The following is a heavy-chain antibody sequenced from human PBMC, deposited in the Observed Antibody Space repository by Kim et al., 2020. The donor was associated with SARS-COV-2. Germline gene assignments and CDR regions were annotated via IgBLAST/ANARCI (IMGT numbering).Heavy chain of an antibody. Sequence: SETLSLTCAVYGGSFSGYYWSWIRQPPGKGLEWIGEINHSGSTNYNPSLKSRVTISVDTSKNQFSLKLSSVTAADTAVYYCARHARITIFGVVIIPHYYMDVWGKGNTVTVSS. CDR2: INHSGST. CDR1: GGSFSGYY. D-gene: IGHD3-3*01. CDR3: ARHARITIFGVVIIPHYYMDV. J-gene: IGHJ6*03. V-gene: IGHV4-34*01.